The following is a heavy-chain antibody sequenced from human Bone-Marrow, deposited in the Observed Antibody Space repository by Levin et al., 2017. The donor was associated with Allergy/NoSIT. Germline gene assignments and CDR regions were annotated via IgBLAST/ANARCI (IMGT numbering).Heavy chain of an antibody. Sequence: GGSLRLSCAASGFTFSNYAMGWVRQAPGKGLEWVSTISGSDGVTYYSDSVKGRFTISRDNSKNTLHLQMNSLRAEDTAVYYCARRGVPAAGNNYFDPWGRGTLVTVSS. J-gene: IGHJ5*02. CDR3: ARRGVPAAGNNYFDP. D-gene: IGHD6-13*01. CDR2: ISGSDGVT. CDR1: GFTFSNYA. V-gene: IGHV3-23*01.